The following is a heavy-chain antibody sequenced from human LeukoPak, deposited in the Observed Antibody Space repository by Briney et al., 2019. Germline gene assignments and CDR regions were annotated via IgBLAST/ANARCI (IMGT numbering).Heavy chain of an antibody. D-gene: IGHD3-16*02. CDR3: ARDPKVITFGGIIRSSMDV. J-gene: IGHJ6*03. CDR1: GYTFTNHY. Sequence: GASVKVSCKASGYTFTNHYMHWVRQAPGQGLEWMGEIIPIFGTANYAQKFQGRVTITADESTSTAYMELSSLRSEDTAVYYCARDPKVITFGGIIRSSMDVWGKGTTVTISS. V-gene: IGHV1-69*13. CDR2: IIPIFGTA.